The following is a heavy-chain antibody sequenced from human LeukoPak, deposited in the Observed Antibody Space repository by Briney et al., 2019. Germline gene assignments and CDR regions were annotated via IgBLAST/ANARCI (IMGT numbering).Heavy chain of an antibody. V-gene: IGHV1-18*01. D-gene: IGHD3-16*02. CDR1: GYTFTSYG. CDR2: SSAYNGNT. J-gene: IGHJ5*02. CDR3: ARVLQIYHNWFNP. Sequence: ASVKVSCKASGYTFTSYGISWVRQAPGQGLEWMGWSSAYNGNTNYAQKLQGRVTMTRDMSTSTVYMELSSLRSEDTAVYYCARVLQIYHNWFNPWGQGTLVTISS.